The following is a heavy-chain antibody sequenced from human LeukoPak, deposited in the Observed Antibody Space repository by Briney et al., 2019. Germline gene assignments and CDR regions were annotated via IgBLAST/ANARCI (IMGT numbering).Heavy chain of an antibody. CDR3: ARDSHSGSYYRLDY. Sequence: GGSLRLSCVASGFTVSSNYMSWVRQAPGKGLEWVSVIYSGGSTYYADSVKGRFTISRDNSKNTLYLQMNSLRAEDTAVYYRARDSHSGSYYRLDYWGQGTLVTVSS. CDR1: GFTVSSNY. CDR2: IYSGGST. D-gene: IGHD1-26*01. J-gene: IGHJ4*02. V-gene: IGHV3-53*01.